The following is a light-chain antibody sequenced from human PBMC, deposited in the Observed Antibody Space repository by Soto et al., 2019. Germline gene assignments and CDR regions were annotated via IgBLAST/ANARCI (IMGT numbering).Light chain of an antibody. J-gene: IGLJ2*01. V-gene: IGLV2-14*01. CDR3: SSYTRSTTVV. Sequence: QSALTQPASVSGSPGQSITISCTGTSSNVGAYNYVSWYQQHPGKAPKLMIYDVSNRPSGVSNRFSGSKSGNTASLTISGLQAEDEADYHCSSYTRSTTVVFGGGTKLTVL. CDR2: DVS. CDR1: SSNVGAYNY.